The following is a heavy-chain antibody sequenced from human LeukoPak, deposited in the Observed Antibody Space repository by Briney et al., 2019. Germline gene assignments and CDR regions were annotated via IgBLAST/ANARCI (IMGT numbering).Heavy chain of an antibody. D-gene: IGHD1-1*01. CDR3: VRVWPPNAVDRGMTYSYCNALDV. Sequence: ASVKVSCKASNYTFASYGLSWVRQAPGQGLQWVGWISPYDGNTDYAQRFQARVTMTIDRATRTVYMDLKRLRLDDTAVYYCVRVWPPNAVDRGMTYSYCNALDVWGQGTTVIVSS. CDR1: NYTFASYG. CDR2: ISPYDGNT. V-gene: IGHV1-18*01. J-gene: IGHJ6*02.